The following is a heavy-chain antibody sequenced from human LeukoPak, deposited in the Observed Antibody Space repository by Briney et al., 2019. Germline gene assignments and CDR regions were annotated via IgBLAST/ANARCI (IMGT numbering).Heavy chain of an antibody. CDR1: GFTFSSYS. CDR2: ISSSSSTI. J-gene: IGHJ4*02. D-gene: IGHD3-10*01. V-gene: IGHV3-48*01. CDR3: TRVAVRGVG. Sequence: GGSLRLSCAASGFTFSSYSMNWVRQAPGKGLEWVSYISSSSSTIYYADSVKGRFTISRDNAKNSLYLQMNSLKTEDTAVYYCTRVAVRGVGWGQGTLVTVSS.